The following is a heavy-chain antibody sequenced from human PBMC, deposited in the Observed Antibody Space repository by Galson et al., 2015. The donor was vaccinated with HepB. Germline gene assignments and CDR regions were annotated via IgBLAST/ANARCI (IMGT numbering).Heavy chain of an antibody. CDR3: VRGIAVAGPELDY. CDR1: GFTFSSYG. CDR2: IWYDGSNK. D-gene: IGHD6-19*01. V-gene: IGHV3-33*01. Sequence: SLRLSCAASGFTFSSYGMHWVRQAPGKGLEWVAVIWYDGSNKYYTDSVKGRFTISRDNSKNTLYLQMDRLRAEDTAVYYCVRGIAVAGPELDYWGQGTLVTVSS. J-gene: IGHJ4*02.